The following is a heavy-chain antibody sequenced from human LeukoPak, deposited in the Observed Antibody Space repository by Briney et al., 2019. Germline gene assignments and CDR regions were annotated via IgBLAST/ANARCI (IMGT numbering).Heavy chain of an antibody. D-gene: IGHD6-13*01. J-gene: IGHJ4*02. Sequence: ASVKVSCKASGYTFSNYAINWVRQAPGQGLEWMGWISPSNGNTNYAQKLQDRVTLTTDTSTNTAYMELRSLRSDDTAVFYCARDSSSWYNPHFDYWGQGTLVTVSS. CDR1: GYTFSNYA. CDR3: ARDSSSWYNPHFDY. V-gene: IGHV1-18*01. CDR2: ISPSNGNT.